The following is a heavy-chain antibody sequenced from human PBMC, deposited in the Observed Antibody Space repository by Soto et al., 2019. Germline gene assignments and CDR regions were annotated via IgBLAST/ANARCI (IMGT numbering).Heavy chain of an antibody. CDR1: GYSLTNCY. CDR2: VKPSDGST. CDR3: ASDVVGGLSPFDS. D-gene: IGHD2-2*01. J-gene: IGHJ4*02. Sequence: ASVKVSCKASGYSLTNCYLHWVRQAPGEGLEWMGVVKPSDGSTTYAQNLQGRVTMTRDTSTSTVYMELSSLRSEDTAVYYCASDVVGGLSPFDSGGQGTLLTVSS. V-gene: IGHV1-46*04.